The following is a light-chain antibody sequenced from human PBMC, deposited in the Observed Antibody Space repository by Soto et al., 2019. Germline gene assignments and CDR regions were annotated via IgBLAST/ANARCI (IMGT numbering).Light chain of an antibody. CDR1: RGVSSTY. J-gene: IGKJ5*01. Sequence: PDERGTLSCRAGRGVSSTYLAWYQQKTGXXPXXPIYGESSRATGIPDRFSGSGSGTDFTLTINRLEPEDFAVYYCQQYGSSITVGQGTRLEI. CDR3: QQYGSSIT. V-gene: IGKV3-20*01. CDR2: GES.